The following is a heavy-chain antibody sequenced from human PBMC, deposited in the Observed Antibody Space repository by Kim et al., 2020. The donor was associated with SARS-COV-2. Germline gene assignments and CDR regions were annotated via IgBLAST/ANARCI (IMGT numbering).Heavy chain of an antibody. CDR3: ARAFIVATALFDY. Sequence: GGSLRLSCAASGFTFSSYSMNWVRQAPGKGLEWVSSISSSSSYIYYADSVKGRFTISRDNAKNSLYLQMNSLRAEDTAVYYCARAFIVATALFDYWGQGTLVTVSS. V-gene: IGHV3-21*01. CDR1: GFTFSSYS. J-gene: IGHJ4*02. D-gene: IGHD5-12*01. CDR2: ISSSSSYI.